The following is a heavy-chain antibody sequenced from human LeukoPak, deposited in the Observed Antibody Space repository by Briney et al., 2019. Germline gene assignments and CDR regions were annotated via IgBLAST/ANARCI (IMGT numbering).Heavy chain of an antibody. CDR2: INPSGDST. D-gene: IGHD5-24*01. CDR1: AYTFTNYY. Sequence: ASVKVSCKASAYTFTNYYIHWVRQAPGQGLEWMGRINPSGDSTNYAQKFQGRVTMTRDTSTSTVYMELSSLRSEDTAVYYCARDSGDGYNYMDVWGKGTTVTVSS. J-gene: IGHJ6*03. CDR3: ARDSGDGYNYMDV. V-gene: IGHV1-46*01.